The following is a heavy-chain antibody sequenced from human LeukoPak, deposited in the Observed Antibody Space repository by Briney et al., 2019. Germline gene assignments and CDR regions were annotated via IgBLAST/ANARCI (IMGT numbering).Heavy chain of an antibody. V-gene: IGHV3-48*02. J-gene: IGHJ6*02. Sequence: GGSLRLSCAASGFTFSSYSMDWVRQAPGKGLEWVSYISSSSSTIYYADSVKGRFTISRDNAKNSLYLQMNSLRDEDTAVYYCARDCTVTTYYYYYYGMDVWGQGTTVTVSS. CDR1: GFTFSSYS. D-gene: IGHD4-17*01. CDR2: ISSSSSTI. CDR3: ARDCTVTTYYYYYYGMDV.